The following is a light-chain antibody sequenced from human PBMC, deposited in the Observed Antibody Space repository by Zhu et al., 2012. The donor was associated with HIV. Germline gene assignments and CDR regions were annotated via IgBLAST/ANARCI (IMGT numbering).Light chain of an antibody. CDR3: QQYGSSPRT. J-gene: IGKJ1*01. CDR2: GAS. CDR1: QSVSTY. V-gene: IGKV3-20*01. Sequence: EIVLTQSPATLSLSPGERATLSCRASQSVSTYLAWYQQKPGQAPRLLIYGASSRATGIPDRFSGSGSGTDFTLTISRLEPEDFAVYYCQQYGSSPRTFGQRTKGG.